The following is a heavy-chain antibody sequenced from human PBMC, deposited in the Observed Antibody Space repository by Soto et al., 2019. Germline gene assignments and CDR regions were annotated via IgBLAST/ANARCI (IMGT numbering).Heavy chain of an antibody. Sequence: EVQMLESGGGLAQPGGSLRLSCAVSGFIFSSYDMSWVRQAPGKGLDWVSTILVGGSTHYEDSVKGRFTISRDTSKNTVYLQMNSLTAGETAMYYCVKATAKSGGAFEIYGLGTLVTVSS. V-gene: IGHV3-23*01. CDR3: VKATAKSGGAFEI. J-gene: IGHJ3*02. CDR1: GFIFSSYD. D-gene: IGHD1-1*01. CDR2: ILVGGST.